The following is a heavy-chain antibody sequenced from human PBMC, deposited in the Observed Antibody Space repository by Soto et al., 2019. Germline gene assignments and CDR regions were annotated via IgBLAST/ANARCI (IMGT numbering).Heavy chain of an antibody. CDR2: INPASGST. D-gene: IGHD6-13*01. CDR1: GYTFTHYY. Sequence: QVQLVQSGAEVKKPGASAKVSCRTSGYTFTHYYIHWVRQAPGQGLELLGLINPASGSTNYAQEFQGRVTWTMDTSTTTVYMELSGLRAQDTAILYCARDLAACDHWGQGTLVIVSS. J-gene: IGHJ4*02. V-gene: IGHV1-46*01. CDR3: ARDLAACDH.